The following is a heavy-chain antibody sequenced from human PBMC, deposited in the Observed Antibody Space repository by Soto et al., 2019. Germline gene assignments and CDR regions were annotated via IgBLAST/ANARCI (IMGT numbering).Heavy chain of an antibody. Sequence: QVQLVESGGGVVQPGRALSLSCAASGFSFNTSGMHWVRQAPGKGLEWVAVIAFDGSQEFYGDSVRGRFTISRDNSKNTLFLQMKSLTPEDTAVYYCATKVRVTNYLYYGMDVWGHGTTVTVSS. CDR2: IAFDGSQE. J-gene: IGHJ6*02. CDR1: GFSFNTSG. D-gene: IGHD2-21*02. CDR3: ATKVRVTNYLYYGMDV. V-gene: IGHV3-30*03.